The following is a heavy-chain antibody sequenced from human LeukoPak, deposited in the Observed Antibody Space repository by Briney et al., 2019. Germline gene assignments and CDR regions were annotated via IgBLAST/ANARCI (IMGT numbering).Heavy chain of an antibody. J-gene: IGHJ5*01. CDR1: GLTFSNYG. CDR3: AKNRIPTSIIPDS. V-gene: IGHV3-30*18. CDR2: IPFDSSNQ. D-gene: IGHD2-2*02. Sequence: GGSLRLSCAASGLTFSNYGMPWVRQPPGKGLEWVAVIPFDSSNQYYTDSVKGRFTISRDNSKNTLYLQMNSLRPEDTAVYYCAKNRIPTSIIPDSWGPGTLVTVSS.